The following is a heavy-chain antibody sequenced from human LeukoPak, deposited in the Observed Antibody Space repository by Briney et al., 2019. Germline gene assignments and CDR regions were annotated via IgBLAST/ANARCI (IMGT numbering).Heavy chain of an antibody. D-gene: IGHD2-21*02. CDR3: ARRLAYCGGDCYSRFDY. CDR2: IYYSGST. CDR1: GGSISSSSYY. V-gene: IGHV4-39*01. Sequence: TSETLSLTCTVSGGSISSSSYYWGWIRQPPGKGLEWIGTIYYSGSTYYNPSLKSRVTISVDTSKNQFSLKLSSVTAADTAVYYCARRLAYCGGDCYSRFDYWGQGTLVTVSS. J-gene: IGHJ4*02.